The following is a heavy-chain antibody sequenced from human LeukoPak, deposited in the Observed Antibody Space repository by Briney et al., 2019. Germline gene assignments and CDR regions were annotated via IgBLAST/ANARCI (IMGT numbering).Heavy chain of an antibody. CDR1: GYTFTSYY. Sequence: GASVKVSCKASGYTFTSYYMHWVRQAPGQGLEWMGIINPSGGSTSYAQKFQGRVTMTRDTSTSTVYMELSSLRSEDTAVYYCARAGRVMVAATHLDYWGQGTLVTVSS. CDR3: ARAGRVMVAATHLDY. D-gene: IGHD2-15*01. V-gene: IGHV1-46*03. J-gene: IGHJ4*02. CDR2: INPSGGST.